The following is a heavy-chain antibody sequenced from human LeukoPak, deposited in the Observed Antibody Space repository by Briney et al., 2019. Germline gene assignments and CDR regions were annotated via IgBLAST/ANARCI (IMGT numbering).Heavy chain of an antibody. CDR2: IIPIFGTA. J-gene: IGHJ1*01. V-gene: IGHV1-69*05. CDR3: ARDPIAVATKYFQH. D-gene: IGHD6-19*01. CDR1: GGTFTSYA. Sequence: GSSVKVSCKASGGTFTSYAISWVRQAPGQGLEWMGVIIPIFGTANCAQKFQGRVTLTTDESTSTSYMELSSLRSEDTAVYYWARDPIAVATKYFQHWGQGTLFTVSS.